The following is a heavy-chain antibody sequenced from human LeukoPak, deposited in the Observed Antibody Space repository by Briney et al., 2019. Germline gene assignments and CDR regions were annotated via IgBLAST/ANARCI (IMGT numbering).Heavy chain of an antibody. CDR1: GFTFSTYW. V-gene: IGHV3-74*01. Sequence: GGSLRLSCAASGFTFSTYWMLWIRQAPGKGLVWVSRISSDGSTTNYANSVKGRFTISRDNAKNTLYLQMNSLRAEDTAVYYCANAEYYSYSGVDWGQGALVTVSS. J-gene: IGHJ4*02. CDR3: ANAEYYSYSGVD. CDR2: ISSDGSTT. D-gene: IGHD3-22*01.